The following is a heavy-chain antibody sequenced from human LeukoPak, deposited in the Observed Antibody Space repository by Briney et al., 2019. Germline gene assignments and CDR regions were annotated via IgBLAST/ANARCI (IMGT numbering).Heavy chain of an antibody. V-gene: IGHV3-30*02. D-gene: IGHD6-13*01. J-gene: IGHJ4*02. CDR2: IRYDGSNK. CDR3: ARRELPGIAAAGTSGDYFDY. Sequence: AGGSLRLSCAASGFTFGSYDMHWVRQAPGKGLEWVAFIRYDGSNKYYADSVKGRFTISRDNSKNTLYLQMNSLRAEDTAVYYCARRELPGIAAAGTSGDYFDYWGQGTLVTVSS. CDR1: GFTFGSYD.